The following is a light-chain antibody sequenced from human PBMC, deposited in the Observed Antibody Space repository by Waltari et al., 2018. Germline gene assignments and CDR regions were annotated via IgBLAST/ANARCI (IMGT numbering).Light chain of an antibody. J-gene: IGLJ1*01. CDR2: DVT. V-gene: IGLV2-14*03. CDR1: SSDIGCYN. CDR3: SSYTGSSTLCV. Sequence: QSALTQPASVSGSPGQSITISCTGTSSDIGCYNFSWYQQHPGKAPKLVIYDVTNRPSGVSNRFSGSKSGNTASLTISGLQAEDEGDYYCSSYTGSSTLCVFGTGTKVTVL.